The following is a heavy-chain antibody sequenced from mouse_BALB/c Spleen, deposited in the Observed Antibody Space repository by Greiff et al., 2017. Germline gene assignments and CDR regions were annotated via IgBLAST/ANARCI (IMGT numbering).Heavy chain of an antibody. J-gene: IGHJ3*01. CDR2: INPGSGGT. CDR3: ARRGTTVAY. V-gene: IGHV1-54*01. Sequence: VQLQQSGAELVRPGTSVKVSCKASGYAFTNYLIEWVKQRPGQGLEWIGVINPGSGGTNYNEKFKGKATLTADKSSSTAYMQLSSLTSDDSAVYFCARRGTTVAYWGQGTLVTVSA. D-gene: IGHD1-1*01. CDR1: GYAFTNYL.